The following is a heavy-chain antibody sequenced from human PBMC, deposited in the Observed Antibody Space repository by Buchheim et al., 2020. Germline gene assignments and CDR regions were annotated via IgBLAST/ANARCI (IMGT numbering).Heavy chain of an antibody. J-gene: IGHJ5*02. CDR2: ISSGGNSR. V-gene: IGHV3-48*03. Sequence: EVQLVDSGGGLVQPGGSLRVSCAASGFAFRNYDMNWVRQAPGQGLEWVSYISSGGNSRYYADSVKGRFTVARDNAKNSLHLQMNSLRVDDTGVYYCARAAGSPWGQGTL. D-gene: IGHD3-10*01. CDR3: ARAAGSP. CDR1: GFAFRNYD.